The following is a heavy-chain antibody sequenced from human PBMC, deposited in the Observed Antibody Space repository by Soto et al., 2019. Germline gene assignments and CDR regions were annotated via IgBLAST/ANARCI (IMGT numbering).Heavy chain of an antibody. J-gene: IGHJ6*01. CDR2: NWAYNGNT. V-gene: IGHV1-18*04. D-gene: IGHD1-26*01. CDR1: GYTFTRYG. CDR3: AGDPGGEWELLLSPYYGMDV. Sequence: QVQLVQCGAEVKKPGATVKVCCKASGYTFTRYGIRWVRKAPGQGLEWLGWNWAYNGNTNYAQKLQGRVPMTTDTSTSTDYMELRSLRSDDTAGDYCAGDPGGEWELLLSPYYGMDVW.